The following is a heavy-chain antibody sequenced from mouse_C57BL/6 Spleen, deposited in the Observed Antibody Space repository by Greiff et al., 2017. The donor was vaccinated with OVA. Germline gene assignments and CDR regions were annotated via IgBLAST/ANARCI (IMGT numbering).Heavy chain of an antibody. Sequence: VKLMESGPGLVQPSQSLSITCTVSGFSLTSYGVHWVRQSPGKGLEWLGVLWSGGSTDYNAAFISRLSISKYNSKSQVFFKMNSLQADDTAIYYCARNPDGYHYFDYWGQGTTLTVSS. CDR1: GFSLTSYG. J-gene: IGHJ2*01. V-gene: IGHV2-2*01. D-gene: IGHD2-3*01. CDR3: ARNPDGYHYFDY. CDR2: LWSGGST.